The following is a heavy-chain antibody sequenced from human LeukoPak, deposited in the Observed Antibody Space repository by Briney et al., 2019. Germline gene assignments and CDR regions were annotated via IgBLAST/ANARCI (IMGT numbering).Heavy chain of an antibody. V-gene: IGHV4-34*01. Sequence: SETLSLTCAVYGGSFSGYYWSWIRQPPGKGLEWIGEINHSGSTNHNPSLKSRVTISVDTSKNQFSLKLSSVTAADTAVYYCARRARQLILDYWGQGTLVTVSS. CDR3: ARRARQLILDY. D-gene: IGHD6-6*01. CDR1: GGSFSGYY. J-gene: IGHJ4*02. CDR2: INHSGST.